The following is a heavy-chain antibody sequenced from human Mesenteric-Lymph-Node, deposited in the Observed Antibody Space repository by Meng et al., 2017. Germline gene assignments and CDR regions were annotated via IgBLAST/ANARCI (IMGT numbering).Heavy chain of an antibody. Sequence: KVSCKASGYTFTSYAMNWVRQMPGKGLEWMGIIYPGDSDTRYSPSFQGQVTISADKSISTAYLQWSSLKASDTAMYYCARMSGSGSYFKDYWGQGTLVTVSS. CDR3: ARMSGSGSYFKDY. V-gene: IGHV5-51*01. J-gene: IGHJ4*02. D-gene: IGHD3-10*01. CDR1: GYTFTSYA. CDR2: IYPGDSDT.